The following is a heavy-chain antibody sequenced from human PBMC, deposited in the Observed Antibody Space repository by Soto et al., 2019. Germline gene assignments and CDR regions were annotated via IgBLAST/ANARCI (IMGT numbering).Heavy chain of an antibody. CDR3: AKDSSGWSDYYYYGMDV. CDR1: GFTFDDYT. D-gene: IGHD6-19*01. J-gene: IGHJ6*02. Sequence: PGGSLRLSCAASGFTFDDYTMHWVRQAPGKGLEWVSLISWDGGSTYYADTVKGRFTISRDNSKNSLYLKMNSLRTEDTAFYYCAKDSSGWSDYYYYGMDVWGQGTTVTVSS. CDR2: ISWDGGST. V-gene: IGHV3-43*01.